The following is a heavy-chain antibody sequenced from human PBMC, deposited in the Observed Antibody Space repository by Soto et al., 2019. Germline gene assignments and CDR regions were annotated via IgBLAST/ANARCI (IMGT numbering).Heavy chain of an antibody. CDR2: ISGSGGST. Sequence: GGSLRLSCAASGFTFSSYAMSWVRQAPGKGLEWVSAISGSGGSTYYADSVKGRFTISRDNSKNTLYLQMKSLRAEDTAVYYCANMFGSSWYFDYWGQGTLVTVSS. CDR1: GFTFSSYA. J-gene: IGHJ4*02. CDR3: ANMFGSSWYFDY. D-gene: IGHD6-13*01. V-gene: IGHV3-23*01.